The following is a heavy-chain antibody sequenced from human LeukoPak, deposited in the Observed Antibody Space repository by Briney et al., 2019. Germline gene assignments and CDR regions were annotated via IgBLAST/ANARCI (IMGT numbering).Heavy chain of an antibody. CDR3: ARDNIVVVAATKAYYFDY. CDR1: GGSISTYY. Sequence: SETLSLTCTVSGGSISTYYWSWIRQPPGKGLEWIGSIYHSGSTYYNPSLKSRVTISVDTSKNQFSLKLSSVTAADTAVYYCARDNIVVVAATKAYYFDYWGQGTLVTVSS. J-gene: IGHJ4*02. V-gene: IGHV4-38-2*02. D-gene: IGHD2-15*01. CDR2: IYHSGST.